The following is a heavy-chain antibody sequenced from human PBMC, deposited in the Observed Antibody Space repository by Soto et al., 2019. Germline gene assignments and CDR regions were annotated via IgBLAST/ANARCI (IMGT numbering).Heavy chain of an antibody. CDR3: ASASPDYGDDYYYYYYMDV. V-gene: IGHV4-59*01. J-gene: IGHJ6*03. D-gene: IGHD4-17*01. Sequence: SETLSLTCTVSGGSISSYYWSWIRQPPGKGLEWIGYIYYSGSTNYNPSLKSRVTISVDTSKNQFSLKLSSVTAADTAVYYCASASPDYGDDYYYYYYMDVWGKGTTVTVSS. CDR2: IYYSGST. CDR1: GGSISSYY.